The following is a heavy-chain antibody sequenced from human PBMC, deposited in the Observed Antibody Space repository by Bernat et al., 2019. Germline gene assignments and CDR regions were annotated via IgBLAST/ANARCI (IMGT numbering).Heavy chain of an antibody. Sequence: VQLVESGGDLVQPGGSLRLSCATSGFTFSAFSMNWVRQAPGKGLAWVAYISSSGNTIYYADSVQGRFTISSDNAKNSPYLQMNSLRDEDTAVYYCARGSNGIPAAVDYWGQGTLVTVSS. V-gene: IGHV3-48*02. CDR1: GFTFSAFS. CDR2: ISSSGNTI. J-gene: IGHJ4*02. CDR3: ARGSNGIPAAVDY. D-gene: IGHD6-13*01.